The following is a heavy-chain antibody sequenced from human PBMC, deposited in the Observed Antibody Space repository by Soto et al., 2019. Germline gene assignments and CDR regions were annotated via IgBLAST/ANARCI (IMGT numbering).Heavy chain of an antibody. V-gene: IGHV6-1*01. CDR1: GDSVSSNSAA. CDR3: ARGRWGLLRQVRNFGMVV. CDR2: TYYRSKWYN. Sequence: SQTLSLTCAISGDSVSSNSAAWNWIRQSPSRGLEWLGRTYYRSKWYNDYAVSVKSRITINPDTSKNHFSLQLNAVTPEDTALIYCARGRWGLLRQVRNFGMVVWGEGTTVTVSS. J-gene: IGHJ6*04. D-gene: IGHD1-26*01.